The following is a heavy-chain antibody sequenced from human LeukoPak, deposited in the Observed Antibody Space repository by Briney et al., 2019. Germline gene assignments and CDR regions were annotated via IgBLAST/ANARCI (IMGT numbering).Heavy chain of an antibody. CDR3: AKITGGDRGYCTWTSCIQGGWFDP. Sequence: GGSLRLSCAASGFTFRSYAISWVRQGPGKGLEWVSGISGSGMYTYYADSVKGRFTISRDSSKNTVYLQMNSLRAEDTAVYYCAKITGGDRGYCTWTSCIQGGWFDPWGQGTLVTVSS. D-gene: IGHD2-2*01. J-gene: IGHJ5*02. V-gene: IGHV3-23*01. CDR2: ISGSGMYT. CDR1: GFTFRSYA.